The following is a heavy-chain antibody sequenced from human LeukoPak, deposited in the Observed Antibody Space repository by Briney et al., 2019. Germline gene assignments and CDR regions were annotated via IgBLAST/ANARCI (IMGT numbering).Heavy chain of an antibody. CDR2: ISGSGGST. D-gene: IGHD6-19*01. V-gene: IGHV3-23*01. CDR3: AKTVAGQSGANWYFEL. CDR1: GFTFSSYA. J-gene: IGHJ2*01. Sequence: PGGSLRLSCAASGFTFSSYAMSWVRQAPGKGLEWVSAISGSGGSTYYADSVKGRFTISRDNSKNTLYLQMNSLRAEDTAVYYCAKTVAGQSGANWYFELWGRGTLVTVSS.